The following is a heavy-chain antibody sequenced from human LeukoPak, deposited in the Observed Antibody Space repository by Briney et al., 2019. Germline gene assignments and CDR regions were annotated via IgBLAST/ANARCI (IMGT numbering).Heavy chain of an antibody. CDR3: ARASGVEWLLYFDY. V-gene: IGHV4-34*01. CDR2: INHSGST. D-gene: IGHD3-3*01. CDR1: GGSFSGYY. Sequence: SETLSLTCAVYGGSFSGYYWSWIRQPPGKGLEWIGEINHSGSTNYNPSLKSRVTISVDTSKNQFSLKLSSVTAADTAVYYCARASGVEWLLYFDYWGQGTLVTVSS. J-gene: IGHJ4*02.